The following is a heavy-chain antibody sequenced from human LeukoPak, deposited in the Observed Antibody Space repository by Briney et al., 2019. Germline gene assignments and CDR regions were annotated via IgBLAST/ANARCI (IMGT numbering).Heavy chain of an antibody. J-gene: IGHJ6*03. D-gene: IGHD2-21*01. CDR2: IRDDGSNK. CDR3: AKDRVMSRVVYYYYMDV. CDR1: GFTLSSYG. Sequence: GGSLRLSCAASGFTLSSYGMHWVRQAPGKGLEWVAFIRDDGSNKYYADSVKGRFTISRDNSKNTQYLQMNSLRVEDTAGYYCAKDRVMSRVVYYYYMDVWGKGTTVTVSS. V-gene: IGHV3-30*02.